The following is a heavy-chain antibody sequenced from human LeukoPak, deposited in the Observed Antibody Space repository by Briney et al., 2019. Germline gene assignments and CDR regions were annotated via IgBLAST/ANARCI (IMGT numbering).Heavy chain of an antibody. CDR3: ARDPGSGWYEN. D-gene: IGHD6-19*01. J-gene: IGHJ4*02. CDR2: ISSSSSTI. V-gene: IGHV3-48*04. Sequence: GGSLRLSCAASGFTFSSYSMNWVRQAPGKGLEWVSYISSSSSTIYYADSVKGRFTISRDNAKNSLYLQMNSLRAEDTAVYYCARDPGSGWYENWGQGTLVTVSS. CDR1: GFTFSSYS.